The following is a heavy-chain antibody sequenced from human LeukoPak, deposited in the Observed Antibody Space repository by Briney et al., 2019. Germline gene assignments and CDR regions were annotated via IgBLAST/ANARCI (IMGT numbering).Heavy chain of an antibody. CDR1: GFTFSSYA. CDR3: ARGLYYYDSSGYLNWFDP. J-gene: IGHJ5*02. Sequence: GGSLRLSCAASGFTFSSYAMSWVRQAPGKGLEWVSVIYSGGSTYYADSVKGRFTISRDNSKNTLYLQMNSLRAEDTAVYYCARGLYYYDSSGYLNWFDPWGQGTLVTVSS. CDR2: IYSGGST. D-gene: IGHD3-22*01. V-gene: IGHV3-66*01.